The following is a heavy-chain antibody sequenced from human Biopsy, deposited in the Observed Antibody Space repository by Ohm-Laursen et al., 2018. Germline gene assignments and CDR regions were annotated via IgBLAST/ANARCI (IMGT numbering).Heavy chain of an antibody. V-gene: IGHV3-30*03. J-gene: IGHJ4*02. CDR2: ISYDNSGE. D-gene: IGHD2-15*01. Sequence: SLRLSCTASGFTFTSYAMHWVRQAPGKGLEWVAVISYDNSGEYYADSLQGRFIISRDNPKNTVDLQMNSLRAEDTAVYFCGRAYPPPGRRLVVVAGDFDCWGQGTRVTVSS. CDR1: GFTFTSYA. CDR3: GRAYPPPGRRLVVVAGDFDC.